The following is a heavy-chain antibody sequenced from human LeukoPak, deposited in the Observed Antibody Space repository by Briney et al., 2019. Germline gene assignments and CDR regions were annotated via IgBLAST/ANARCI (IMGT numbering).Heavy chain of an antibody. D-gene: IGHD1-1*01. J-gene: IGHJ4*02. CDR3: ARRRVRLERRSFDY. Sequence: SGTLSLTCAVYGGSFSGYYWSWIRQPPGKGLEWIGEINHSGSTNYNPSLKSRVTISVDTSKNQFSLKLSSVTAADTAVYYCARRRVRLERRSFDYWGQGTLVTVSS. V-gene: IGHV4-34*01. CDR1: GGSFSGYY. CDR2: INHSGST.